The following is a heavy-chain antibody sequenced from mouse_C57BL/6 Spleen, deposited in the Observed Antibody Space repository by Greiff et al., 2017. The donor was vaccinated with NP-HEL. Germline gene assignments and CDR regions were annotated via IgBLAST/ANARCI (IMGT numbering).Heavy chain of an antibody. D-gene: IGHD1-1*01. CDR1: GYTFTSYW. CDR3: ARPHYGSSYGY. CDR2: IYPGSGST. J-gene: IGHJ2*01. V-gene: IGHV1-55*01. Sequence: QVQLQQSGAELVKPGASVKMSCKASGYTFTSYWITWVKQRPGQGLEWIGDIYPGSGSTNYNEKLKSKATLTVDTSSSTAYMQLSSLTSEDSAVYYCARPHYGSSYGYWGQGTTLTVSS.